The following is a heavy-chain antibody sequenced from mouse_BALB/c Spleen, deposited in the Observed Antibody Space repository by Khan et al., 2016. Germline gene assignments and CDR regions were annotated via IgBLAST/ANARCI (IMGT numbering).Heavy chain of an antibody. D-gene: IGHD2-3*01. J-gene: IGHJ2*01. V-gene: IGHV1-87*01. Sequence: QVQLQQSGAELARPGASVKLSCKASGYTFTSYWMQWVKQRPGQGLEWIGAIYPGDGDTRYTQKFKGKATLTADKSSSTAYMQLSSLASEDSAVYYCARWDGYWGQGTTLTVSS. CDR1: GYTFTSYW. CDR3: ARWDGY. CDR2: IYPGDGDT.